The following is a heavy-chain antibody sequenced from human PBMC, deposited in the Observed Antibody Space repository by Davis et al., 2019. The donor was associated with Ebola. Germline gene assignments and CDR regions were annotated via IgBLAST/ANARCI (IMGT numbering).Heavy chain of an antibody. V-gene: IGHV3-30*18. Sequence: GESLKISCAASGFTVSSYGMHWVRQAPGKGLEWVAVISYDGSNKYYADSVKGRFTISRDNSKNTLYLQMNSLRAEDTAVYYCAKGSVTIFGVAPDYYGMDVWGKGTTVTVSS. CDR1: GFTVSSYG. CDR3: AKGSVTIFGVAPDYYGMDV. CDR2: ISYDGSNK. D-gene: IGHD3-3*01. J-gene: IGHJ6*04.